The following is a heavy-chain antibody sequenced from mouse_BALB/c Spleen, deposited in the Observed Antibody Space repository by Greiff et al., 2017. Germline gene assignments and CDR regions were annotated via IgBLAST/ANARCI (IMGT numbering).Heavy chain of an antibody. CDR1: GFTFSSYG. V-gene: IGHV5-6*01. J-gene: IGHJ3*01. CDR3: ARHDNYGNYVFAY. CDR2: ISSGGSYT. Sequence: EVQLVESGGDLVKPGGSLKLSCAASGFTFSSYGMSWVRQTPDKRLEWVATISSGGSYTYYPDSVKGRFTISRDNAKNTLYLQMSSLKSEDTAMYYCARHDNYGNYVFAYWGQGTLVTVSA. D-gene: IGHD2-1*01.